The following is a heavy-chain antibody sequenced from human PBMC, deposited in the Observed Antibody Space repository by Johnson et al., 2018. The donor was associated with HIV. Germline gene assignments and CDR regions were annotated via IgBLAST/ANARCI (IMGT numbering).Heavy chain of an antibody. J-gene: IGHJ3*02. D-gene: IGHD1-26*01. CDR1: GFIVSNNY. V-gene: IGHV3-66*02. CDR3: AGGGGVVGDALDI. Sequence: VQLVESGGGVVQPGGSLRLSCAASGFIVSNNYMSWVRQAPGKGLEWVAVIYSGGKTYYAESVKGRFTISRDNSKNTLEVQMNSLRAAGTAVYYCAGGGGVVGDALDIWGRGTMVTVSS. CDR2: IYSGGKT.